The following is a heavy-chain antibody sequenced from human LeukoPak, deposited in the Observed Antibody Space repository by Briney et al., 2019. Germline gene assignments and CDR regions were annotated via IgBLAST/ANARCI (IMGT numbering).Heavy chain of an antibody. D-gene: IGHD2-21*01. J-gene: IGHJ4*02. CDR1: GGTFSSYA. Sequence: SVKVSCKASGGTFSSYAISWVRQAPGQGLEWMGGIIPIFGTANYAQKFQGRVTITADKSTSTAYMELSRLRSDDTAVYYCAGVPILRSFFDYWGQGTLVTVSS. CDR3: AGVPILRSFFDY. V-gene: IGHV1-69*06. CDR2: IIPIFGTA.